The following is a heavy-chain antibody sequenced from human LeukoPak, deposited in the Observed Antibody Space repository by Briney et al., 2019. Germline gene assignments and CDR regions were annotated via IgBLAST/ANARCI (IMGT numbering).Heavy chain of an antibody. CDR1: GFTLARYW. J-gene: IGHJ4*02. Sequence: PGGSLRPSCAASGFTLARYWMSWVRQAPGKGLEWVAKIKEDGSEKYYVDSVKGRFTISRDNAKNSLDLQMNSLRAEDTAVYYCARDGESSGWYGNDYWGQGTLVTVSS. CDR2: IKEDGSEK. D-gene: IGHD6-19*01. V-gene: IGHV3-7*01. CDR3: ARDGESSGWYGNDY.